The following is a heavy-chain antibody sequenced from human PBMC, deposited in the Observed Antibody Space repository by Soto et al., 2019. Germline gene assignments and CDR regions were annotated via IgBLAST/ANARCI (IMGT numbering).Heavy chain of an antibody. D-gene: IGHD2-2*01. CDR1: GFTFSSYA. CDR2: IDGLATSR. Sequence: EVQLLESGGDLVQPGGSLTLSCAASGFTFSSYAMSWVRQTPGKGLEWIAAIDGLATSRFYSDSVKGRFTISRDSSKNTVYLQMNSLRAEDTAVYYCAKAHIVAVPPVMGGLGGLYDPWGQGTLVTVSS. J-gene: IGHJ5*02. V-gene: IGHV3-23*01. CDR3: AKAHIVAVPPVMGGLGGLYDP.